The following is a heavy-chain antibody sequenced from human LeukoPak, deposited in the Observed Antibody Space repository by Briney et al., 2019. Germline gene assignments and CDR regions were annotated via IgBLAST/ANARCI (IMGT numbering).Heavy chain of an antibody. J-gene: IGHJ4*02. D-gene: IGHD3-22*01. CDR2: IIPIFGTA. Sequence: SVKVSCKASGGTFSSYAISWVRQAPGRGLEWMGGIIPIFGTANYAQKFQGRVTITTDESTSTAYMELSSLRSEDTAVYYCARDSSGYRGFDYWGQGTLVTVSS. CDR1: GGTFSSYA. CDR3: ARDSSGYRGFDY. V-gene: IGHV1-69*05.